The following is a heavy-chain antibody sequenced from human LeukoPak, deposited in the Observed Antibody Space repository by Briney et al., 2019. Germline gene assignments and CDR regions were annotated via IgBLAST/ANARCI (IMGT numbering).Heavy chain of an antibody. V-gene: IGHV4-34*01. J-gene: IGHJ4*02. CDR2: INHSGST. CDR3: ARVPTLLRGYSYGYY. D-gene: IGHD5-18*01. Sequence: PSETLSLTCAVYGGSFSGYYWSWIRQPPGKGLEWIGEINHSGSTNYNPSLKSRVTISVDTSKNQFSLKLSSVTAADTAVYYCARVPTLLRGYSYGYYWGQGTLVTVSS. CDR1: GGSFSGYY.